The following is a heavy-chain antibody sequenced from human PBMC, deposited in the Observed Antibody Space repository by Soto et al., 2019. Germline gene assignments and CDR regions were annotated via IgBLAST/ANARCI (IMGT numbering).Heavy chain of an antibody. CDR2: INHSGST. D-gene: IGHD3-22*01. CDR1: GGSFSGYY. J-gene: IGHJ4*02. CDR3: ARGENLNNYYDSSRHDY. Sequence: PSETLSLTCAVYGGSFSGYYWSWIRQPPGKGLEWIGEINHSGSTNYNPSLKSRVTISVDTSKNQFSLKLSSVTAADTAVYYCARGENLNNYYDSSRHDYWGQGTLVTVSS. V-gene: IGHV4-34*01.